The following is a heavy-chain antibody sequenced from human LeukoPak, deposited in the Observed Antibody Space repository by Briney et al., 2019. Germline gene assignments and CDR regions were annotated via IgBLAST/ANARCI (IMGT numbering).Heavy chain of an antibody. CDR2: IYHSGST. V-gene: IGHV4-30-2*05. CDR3: ARELLHNDFYGMDV. D-gene: IGHD2-15*01. J-gene: IGHJ6*02. Sequence: PSQTLSLTCAVSGGSISSGGYSWSWIRQPPGKGLEWIGYIYHSGSTYYNPSLKSRVTISVDTSKNQFSLKLSSVTAADTAVYYCARELLHNDFYGMDVWGQGTTVTVSS. CDR1: GGSISSGGYS.